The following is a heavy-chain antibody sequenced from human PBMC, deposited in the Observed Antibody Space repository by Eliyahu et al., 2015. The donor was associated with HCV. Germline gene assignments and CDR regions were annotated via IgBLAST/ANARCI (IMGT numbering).Heavy chain of an antibody. D-gene: IGHD6-19*01. CDR2: INPSDGGT. Sequence: QVQLVQSGAEVKKPGASVKVSCKASGYSFNNYNIHWVRQAPGQGLEWMGKINPSDGGTNHAQKFQVRVTMSRDTSTSTVYMELSSLRSEDTAVYYCARVRDSSDFDYWGQGTLVTVSS. CDR3: ARVRDSSDFDY. CDR1: GYSFNNYN. V-gene: IGHV1-46*02. J-gene: IGHJ4*01.